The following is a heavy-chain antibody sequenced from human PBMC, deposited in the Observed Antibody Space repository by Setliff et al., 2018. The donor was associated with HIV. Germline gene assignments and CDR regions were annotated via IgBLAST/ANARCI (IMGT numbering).Heavy chain of an antibody. J-gene: IGHJ5*01. D-gene: IGHD3-10*01. CDR1: GGTFTSYA. V-gene: IGHV1-69*13. CDR3: ASFMVRGVTDNWFDS. Sequence: VASVKVSCKASGGTFTSYAINWVRQAPGQKLEWVGGIVPIFGKTSYGKNFQGRVTITADDSASTSFMDLSSLKSEDTAVYYCASFMVRGVTDNWFDSWGQGTLVTVSS. CDR2: IVPIFGKT.